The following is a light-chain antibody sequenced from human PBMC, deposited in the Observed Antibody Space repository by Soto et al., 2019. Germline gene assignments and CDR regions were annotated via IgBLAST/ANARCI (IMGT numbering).Light chain of an antibody. CDR3: QQYGSSGT. CDR1: QSVNSN. J-gene: IGKJ1*01. Sequence: EIVMTQSPATLSVSPGERATLSCRASQSVNSNLAWYQQKPGQAPRLLIYGASTRATGIPARFNGSGSGTEFTLTISRLEPEDFAVYYCQQYGSSGTFGQGTKVDIK. CDR2: GAS. V-gene: IGKV3-15*01.